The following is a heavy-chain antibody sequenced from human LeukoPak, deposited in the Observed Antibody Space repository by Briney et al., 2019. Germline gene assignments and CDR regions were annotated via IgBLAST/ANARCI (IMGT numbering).Heavy chain of an antibody. CDR3: ARDYHYFDSSDWEDCFDP. CDR2: ISAYDGDT. D-gene: IGHD3-22*01. J-gene: IGHJ5*02. Sequence: AAVKVSCKASGYTFTSYGISWVRQAPGQGLEWMGWISAYDGDTNYAQELQGRLTMTTDTSTSTAYVELRSLRSDDTAVYYCARDYHYFDSSDWEDCFDPWGQGTLVAVSS. CDR1: GYTFTSYG. V-gene: IGHV1-18*01.